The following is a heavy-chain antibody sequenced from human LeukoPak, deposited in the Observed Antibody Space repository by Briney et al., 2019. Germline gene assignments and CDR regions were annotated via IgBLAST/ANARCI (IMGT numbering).Heavy chain of an antibody. CDR1: GFTFSIYE. CDR3: ARESAVGAATVDY. Sequence: QPGGSLRLSCAASGFTFSIYEMNWVRQAPGRGLEWISNISGSGSTFYYADSVKGRFTISRDNAKNSLYLQMSSLRAEDTAVYYCARESAVGAATVDYWGLGTLVTVSS. J-gene: IGHJ4*02. V-gene: IGHV3-48*03. D-gene: IGHD1-26*01. CDR2: ISGSGSTF.